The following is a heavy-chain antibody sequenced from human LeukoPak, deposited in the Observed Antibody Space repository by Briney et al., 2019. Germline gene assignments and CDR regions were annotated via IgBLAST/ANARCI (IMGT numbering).Heavy chain of an antibody. D-gene: IGHD3-22*01. CDR2: IYYSGST. CDR1: GGSISSSSYY. CDR3: ARVRRSGYYYGDY. V-gene: IGHV4-39*07. J-gene: IGHJ4*02. Sequence: SETLSLTCTVSGGSISSSSYYWGWIRQPPGKGLEWIGSIYYSGSTYYNPSLKSRVTISVDTSKNQFSLKLSSVTAADTAVYYCARVRRSGYYYGDYWGQGTLVTVSS.